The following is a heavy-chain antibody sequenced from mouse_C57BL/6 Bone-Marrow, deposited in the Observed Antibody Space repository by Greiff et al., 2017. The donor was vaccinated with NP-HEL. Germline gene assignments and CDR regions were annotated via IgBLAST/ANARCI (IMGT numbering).Heavy chain of an antibody. J-gene: IGHJ2*01. D-gene: IGHD1-1*01. V-gene: IGHV14-4*01. CDR3: TIYYGSSYGRDY. CDR2: IDPENGDT. CDR1: GFNIKDDY. Sequence: VQLQQSGAELVRPGASVKLSCTASGFNIKDDYMHWVKQRPEQGLEWIGWIDPENGDTEYASKFQGKATITADTSSNTAYLQRSSLTSEDTAVYYCTIYYGSSYGRDYWGQGTTLTVSS.